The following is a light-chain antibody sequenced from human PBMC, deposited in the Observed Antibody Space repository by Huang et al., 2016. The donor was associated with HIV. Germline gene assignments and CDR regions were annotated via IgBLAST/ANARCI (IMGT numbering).Light chain of an antibody. CDR2: WAS. V-gene: IGKV4-1*01. CDR3: QQYYSLPQT. Sequence: DIIMSQSPESLTVSLGERATLNCRSSQSVYASSTSKDYMALFQQKPGQPPKLLLFWASSREVGVPDRFSGSGSGTHFTLTIANLQPEDVAIYYCQQYYSLPQTFGQGTRV. CDR1: QSVYASSTSKDY. J-gene: IGKJ1*01.